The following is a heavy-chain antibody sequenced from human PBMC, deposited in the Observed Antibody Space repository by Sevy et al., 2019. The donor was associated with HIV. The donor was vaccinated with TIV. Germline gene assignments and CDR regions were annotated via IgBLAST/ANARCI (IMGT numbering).Heavy chain of an antibody. Sequence: GGSLRLSCAASGFTFDDYAMHWVRQGPGKGLEWVSGISWRGFGIGYADSVKGRFTISRENAKNSLYLQMNGLRPEDTALYCCVKDSSAAARRGAFDYWGQGTLVTVSS. CDR3: VKDSSAAARRGAFDY. J-gene: IGHJ4*02. CDR2: ISWRGFGI. D-gene: IGHD6-13*01. CDR1: GFTFDDYA. V-gene: IGHV3-9*01.